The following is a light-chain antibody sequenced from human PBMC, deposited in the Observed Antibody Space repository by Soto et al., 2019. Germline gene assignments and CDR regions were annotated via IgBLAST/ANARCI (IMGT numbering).Light chain of an antibody. J-gene: IGKJ1*01. CDR2: YSS. CDR1: QSVRTN. Sequence: EVMMTQFPDTVSVTPGETVTLSCGASQSVRTNLAWYQQRPGQAPRLLIHYSSTRASDIPARFSGSGSGTEFTLTISSLQSEDFAIYYCEQYLEWPPTFGQGTKVDNK. V-gene: IGKV3D-15*01. CDR3: EQYLEWPPT.